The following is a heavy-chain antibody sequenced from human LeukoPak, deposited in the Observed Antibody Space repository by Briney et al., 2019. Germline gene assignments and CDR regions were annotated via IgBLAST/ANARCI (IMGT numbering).Heavy chain of an antibody. D-gene: IGHD3-22*01. V-gene: IGHV3-23*01. CDR3: AKDVYYDSSGPFDY. J-gene: IGHJ4*02. CDR1: GFTFSSYA. CDR2: ISGSGGST. Sequence: GRSLRLSCAASGFTFSSYAMHWVRQAPGKGLEWVSAISGSGGSTYYADSVKGRFTISRDNSKNTLYLQMNSPRAEDTAVYYCAKDVYYDSSGPFDYWGQGTLVTVSS.